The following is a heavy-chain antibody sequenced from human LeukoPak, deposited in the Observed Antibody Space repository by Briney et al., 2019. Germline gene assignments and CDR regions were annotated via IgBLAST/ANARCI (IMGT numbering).Heavy chain of an antibody. CDR1: GFTYRSYA. Sequence: GGSLRLSCAASGFTYRSYAMHWVREAPGKGLEGLAVISYDGSNKYYADSVKGRFTSSRDNSKNRLYLQMNSLRGEDTAVYHCARDREMATMHYYGMDVWGQGTPVTVSS. CDR3: ARDREMATMHYYGMDV. J-gene: IGHJ6*02. V-gene: IGHV3-30-3*01. D-gene: IGHD5-24*01. CDR2: ISYDGSNK.